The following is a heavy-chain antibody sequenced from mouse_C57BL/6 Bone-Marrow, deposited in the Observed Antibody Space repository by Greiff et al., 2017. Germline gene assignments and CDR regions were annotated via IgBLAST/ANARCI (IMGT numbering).Heavy chain of an antibody. CDR2: ISSGGSYT. J-gene: IGHJ2*01. V-gene: IGHV5-6*01. CDR3: ARQNWFDY. Sequence: EVKLVESGGDLVKPGGSLKLSCAASGFTFSSYGMSWVRQTPDKRLEWVATISSGGSYTYYPDSVKGRFTISRDNAKNTLYLQMSSLKSEDTAMYYCARQNWFDYWGQGNTRTVSS. D-gene: IGHD4-1*01. CDR1: GFTFSSYG.